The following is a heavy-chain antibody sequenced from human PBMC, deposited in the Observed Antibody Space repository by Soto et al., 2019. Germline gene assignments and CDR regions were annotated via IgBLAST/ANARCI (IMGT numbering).Heavy chain of an antibody. D-gene: IGHD3-16*01. CDR3: AKAVAAATSQLGDRFDP. CDR2: ISFDGSLK. J-gene: IGHJ5*02. V-gene: IGHV3-30*18. Sequence: QVQLVESGGGVVQPGTSLRLSCAASGFSLSNYGIHWVRQAPGKGLEWVAVISFDGSLKFYRESAKGRFTIPRENSRNTRCLQLSSLGAEDTAVYYGAKAVAAATSQLGDRFDPWGQGTRVTVSS. CDR1: GFSLSNYG.